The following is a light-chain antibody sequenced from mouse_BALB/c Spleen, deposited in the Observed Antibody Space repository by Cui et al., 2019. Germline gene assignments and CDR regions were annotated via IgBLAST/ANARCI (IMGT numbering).Light chain of an antibody. V-gene: IGKV4-68*01. CDR2: LTS. CDR1: SSVSY. CDR3: QQWSSNPLT. Sequence: HIALTQSPALVSASPGEKVTMTCSASSSVSYMYWYQQKPRSSPKPWIYLTSNLASGVPARFSGSGSGTSYSLTISSMEAEDAATYYCQQWSSNPLTFGAGTKLELK. J-gene: IGKJ5*01.